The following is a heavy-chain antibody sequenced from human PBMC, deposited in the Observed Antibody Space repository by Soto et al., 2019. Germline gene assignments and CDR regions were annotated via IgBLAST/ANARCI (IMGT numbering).Heavy chain of an antibody. CDR1: GFTFSSYA. CDR2: ISYDGSNK. Sequence: GSLRLSCAASGFTFSSYAMHWVRQAPGKGLEWVAVISYDGSNKYYADSVKGRFTISRDNAKNTLYLQMNSLRAEDTAVYFCVRDQDSRGYSVFNHWGQGTQVTVSS. J-gene: IGHJ4*02. V-gene: IGHV3-30-3*01. D-gene: IGHD3-22*01. CDR3: VRDQDSRGYSVFNH.